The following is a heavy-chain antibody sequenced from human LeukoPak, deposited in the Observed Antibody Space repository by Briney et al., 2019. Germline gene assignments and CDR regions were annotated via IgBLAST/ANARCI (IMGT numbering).Heavy chain of an antibody. CDR1: GGSFSGYY. CDR3: ARVQRYYDSSGPAITYYFDY. CDR2: INHSGST. Sequence: PSETLSLTCAVYGGSFSGYYWSWIRQPPGKGLEWIGEINHSGSTNYNPSLKSRVTISVDTSKNQFSLTLSSVTAADTAVYYCARVQRYYDSSGPAITYYFDYWGQGTLVTVSS. J-gene: IGHJ4*02. V-gene: IGHV4-34*01. D-gene: IGHD3-22*01.